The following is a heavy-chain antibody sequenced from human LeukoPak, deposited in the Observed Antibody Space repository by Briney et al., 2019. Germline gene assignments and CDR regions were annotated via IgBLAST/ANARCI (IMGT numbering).Heavy chain of an antibody. J-gene: IGHJ4*02. CDR1: DGSISSYY. V-gene: IGHV4-34*01. D-gene: IGHD3-3*01. Sequence: SETLSLTCTISDGSISSYYWSWIRQPPGKGLEWIGEINHSGSTNYNPSLKSRVTISVDTSKNQFSLKLSSVAAADTAVYYCARGFENYDFWSGYYPPSRLDYWGQGTLVTVSS. CDR2: INHSGST. CDR3: ARGFENYDFWSGYYPPSRLDY.